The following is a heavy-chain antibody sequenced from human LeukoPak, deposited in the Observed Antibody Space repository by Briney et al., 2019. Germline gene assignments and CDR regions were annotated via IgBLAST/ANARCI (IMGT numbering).Heavy chain of an antibody. J-gene: IGHJ4*02. D-gene: IGHD4-17*01. Sequence: ASVKVSCKASGCTFTSYGISWVRQAPGQGLEWMGWISAYNGNTNYAQKLQGRVTMTTDTSTSTAYMELRSLRSDDTAVYYCARVDYGDYPSGYWGQGTLVTVSS. CDR1: GCTFTSYG. CDR3: ARVDYGDYPSGY. V-gene: IGHV1-18*01. CDR2: ISAYNGNT.